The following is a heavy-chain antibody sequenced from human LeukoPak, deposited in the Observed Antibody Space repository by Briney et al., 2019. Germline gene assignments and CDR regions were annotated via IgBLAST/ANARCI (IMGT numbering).Heavy chain of an antibody. CDR2: INHSGST. CDR1: GGSFSGYY. V-gene: IGHV4-34*01. J-gene: IGHJ4*02. CDR3: ARVPDGHSGSFDY. D-gene: IGHD1-26*01. Sequence: SETLSLTCAVYGGSFSGYYWSWIRQPPGKGLEWIGEINHSGSTNYNPSLKSRVTISVDTSKNQFSLKLSSVAAADTAVYYCARVPDGHSGSFDYWGQGTLVTVSS.